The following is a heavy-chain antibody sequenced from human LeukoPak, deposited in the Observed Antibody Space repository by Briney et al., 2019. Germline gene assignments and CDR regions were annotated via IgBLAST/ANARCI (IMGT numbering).Heavy chain of an antibody. CDR1: GGSFSGYY. Sequence: SETLSLTCAVYGGSFSGYYWSWIRQPPGKGLEWIGEINHSGSTNYNPSLKSRVTISVDTSKNQFSLKLSSVTAADAAVYYCARDRYDFWSGYHKSFYFDYWGQGTLVTVSS. V-gene: IGHV4-34*01. D-gene: IGHD3-3*01. CDR2: INHSGST. J-gene: IGHJ4*02. CDR3: ARDRYDFWSGYHKSFYFDY.